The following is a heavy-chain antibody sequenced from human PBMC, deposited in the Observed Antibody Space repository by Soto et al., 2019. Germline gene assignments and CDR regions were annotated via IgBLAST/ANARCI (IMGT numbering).Heavy chain of an antibody. Sequence: SETLSLTCTVSGGSISSGGYYWSWIRQHPGKGLEWIGYIYYSGSTYYNPSLKSRVTISVDTSKNQFSLKLSSVTAADTAVYYCARGVSSGYCFDYWGQGTLVTVSS. J-gene: IGHJ4*02. CDR2: IYYSGST. CDR3: ARGVSSGYCFDY. CDR1: GGSISSGGYY. D-gene: IGHD3-22*01. V-gene: IGHV4-31*03.